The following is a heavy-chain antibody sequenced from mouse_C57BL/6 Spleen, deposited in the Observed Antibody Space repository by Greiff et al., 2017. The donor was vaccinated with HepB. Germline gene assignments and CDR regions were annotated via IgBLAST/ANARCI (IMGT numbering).Heavy chain of an antibody. CDR1: GFTFSSYG. CDR2: ISSGGSYT. CDR3: ARQVVTTVEYYFDY. J-gene: IGHJ2*01. V-gene: IGHV5-6*01. Sequence: EVHLVESGGDLVKPGGSLKLSCAASGFTFSSYGMSWVRQTPDKRLEWVATISSGGSYTYYPDSVKGRFTISRDNAKNTLYLQMSSLKSEDTAMYYCARQVVTTVEYYFDYWGQGTTLTVSS. D-gene: IGHD1-1*01.